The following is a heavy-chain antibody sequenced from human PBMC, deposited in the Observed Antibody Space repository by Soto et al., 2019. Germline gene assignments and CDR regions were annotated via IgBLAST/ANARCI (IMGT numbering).Heavy chain of an antibody. V-gene: IGHV3-23*01. Sequence: XGSLRLSCAASGFSFTDYALSWVRQAPGKGLEWVATISGIGGSTYLADSVKGRLSISRDNSKNTVSLLMNSLRAEDTAVYFCARGSSGYISSWYYFDYWGRGTLVTVSS. CDR1: GFSFTDYA. CDR2: ISGIGGST. J-gene: IGHJ4*02. CDR3: ARGSSGYISSWYYFDY. D-gene: IGHD6-13*01.